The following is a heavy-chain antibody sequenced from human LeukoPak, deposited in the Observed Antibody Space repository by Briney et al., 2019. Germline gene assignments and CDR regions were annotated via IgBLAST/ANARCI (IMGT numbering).Heavy chain of an antibody. CDR1: GGSISSSNYY. CDR3: ARSMHYYDSSGYPY. D-gene: IGHD3-22*01. J-gene: IGHJ4*02. CDR2: IYYNGST. V-gene: IGHV4-39*07. Sequence: PSETLSLTCTVSGGSISSSNYYWGWIRQPPGTGLEWLGSIYYNGSTYYNPSLKSRVTISVDTSKNQFSLKLSSVTAADTAVYYCARSMHYYDSSGYPYWGQGTLVTVSS.